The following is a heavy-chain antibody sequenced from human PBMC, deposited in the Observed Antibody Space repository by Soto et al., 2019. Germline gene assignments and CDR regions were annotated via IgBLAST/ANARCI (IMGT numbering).Heavy chain of an antibody. CDR3: ADQTGYYDFWRGYSHWNWFDP. D-gene: IGHD3-3*01. Sequence: SGPTLVNPTQTLTLTCTFSGFSLSTSGVGVGWIRQPPGKALECLALIYWNDDKRYSPSLXSRLTITKDTSKNQVVLTITNMEAVDTATYYYADQTGYYDFWRGYSHWNWFDPWGQGTRVTVSS. J-gene: IGHJ5*02. CDR1: GFSLSTSGVG. CDR2: IYWNDDK. V-gene: IGHV2-5*01.